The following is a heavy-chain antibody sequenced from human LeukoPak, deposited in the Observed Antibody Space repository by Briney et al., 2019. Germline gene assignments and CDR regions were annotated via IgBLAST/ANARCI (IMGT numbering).Heavy chain of an antibody. Sequence: PGGSLRLSCAASGFTFSGYAMSWVRQAPGKGLEWVSAIGSSTYYAGSVKGRFTISRDISKNTLYLQMNTLRVEDTAVYYCARDFGAHQFDYWGQGTLVTVSA. CDR3: ARDFGAHQFDY. CDR2: IGSST. CDR1: GFTFSGYA. D-gene: IGHD3-10*01. J-gene: IGHJ4*02. V-gene: IGHV3-23*01.